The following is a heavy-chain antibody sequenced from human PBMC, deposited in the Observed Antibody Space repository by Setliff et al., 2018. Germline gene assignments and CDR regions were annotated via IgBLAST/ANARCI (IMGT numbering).Heavy chain of an antibody. CDR1: GYTFTTYA. J-gene: IGHJ6*03. CDR2: INTNTGNP. V-gene: IGHV7-4-1*02. Sequence: ASVKVSCKASGYTFTTYAMGWMRQAPGQRLEWMGWINTNTGNPSYAQGFTGRFVFSLDTSVSTAYLQISSLKPEDTAVYYCARASRFGTVKWRGDYYMDVLGKGTTVTVSS. CDR3: ARASRFGTVKWRGDYYMDV. D-gene: IGHD3-10*01.